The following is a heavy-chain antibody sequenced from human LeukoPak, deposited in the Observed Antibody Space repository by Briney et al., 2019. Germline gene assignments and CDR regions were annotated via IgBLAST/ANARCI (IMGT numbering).Heavy chain of an antibody. CDR3: ARGRNGDYYDSSGYGYNWFDP. Sequence: SETLSLTCTVSGGSISSGGYYWSWIRQHPGKGLEWIGYIYYSGSTYYNPSLKRRVTISVDTSKNQFSLKLSSVTAADTAVYYCARGRNGDYYDSSGYGYNWFDPWGQGTLVTVSS. V-gene: IGHV4-31*03. D-gene: IGHD3-22*01. CDR2: IYYSGST. CDR1: GGSISSGGYY. J-gene: IGHJ5*02.